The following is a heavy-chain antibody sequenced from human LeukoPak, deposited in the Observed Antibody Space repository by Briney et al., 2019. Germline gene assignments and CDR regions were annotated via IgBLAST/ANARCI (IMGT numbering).Heavy chain of an antibody. V-gene: IGHV4-4*07. J-gene: IGHJ5*02. CDR3: AREPLP. Sequence: SETLSLTCTVSGGSLSGYYWTWIRQPAGKGLEWIGHMYSSGDATYNPSLKGRVTMSIDTSKNHFSLNLKSVTAADTAVYYCAREPLPWGQGTLVTVSS. CDR2: MYSSGDA. CDR1: GGSLSGYY.